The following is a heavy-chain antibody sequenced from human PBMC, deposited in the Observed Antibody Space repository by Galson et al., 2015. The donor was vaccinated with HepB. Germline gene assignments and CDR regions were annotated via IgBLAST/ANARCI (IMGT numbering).Heavy chain of an antibody. CDR1: GFTFSSYG. V-gene: IGHV3-33*01. CDR3: ARGGVLGYCSSTSCETTTDAFDI. J-gene: IGHJ3*02. D-gene: IGHD2-2*01. CDR2: IWYDGSNK. Sequence: SLRLSCAASGFTFSSYGMHWVRQAPGKGLEWVAVIWYDGSNKYYADSVKGRFTISRDNSKNTLYLQMNSLRAEDTAVYYCARGGVLGYCSSTSCETTTDAFDIWGQVTMVTVSS.